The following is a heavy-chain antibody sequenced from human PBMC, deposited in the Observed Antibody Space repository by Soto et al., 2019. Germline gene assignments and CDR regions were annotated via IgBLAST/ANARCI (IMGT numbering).Heavy chain of an antibody. V-gene: IGHV3-21*01. CDR2: ISSSSSYI. Sequence: EVQLVESGGGLVKPGGSLRLSCAASGFTFSSYSMNWVRQAPGKGLEWVSSISSSSSYIYYEDSVKGRFTISRDNDKNSLYLQMNPLRAEDTAVYYCARDQPGYSYGYGLGYWGQGTLVTVSS. CDR3: ARDQPGYSYGYGLGY. D-gene: IGHD5-18*01. CDR1: GFTFSSYS. J-gene: IGHJ4*02.